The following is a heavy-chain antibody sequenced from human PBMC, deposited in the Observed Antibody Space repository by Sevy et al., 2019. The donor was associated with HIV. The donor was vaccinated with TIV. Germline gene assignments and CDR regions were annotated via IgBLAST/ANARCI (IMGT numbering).Heavy chain of an antibody. V-gene: IGHV3-15*01. Sequence: GGSLRLSCAASGFTFSNAWMSWVHQAPGKGLEWVGRIKSKTDGGTTDYAAPVKGRFTISRDDSKNTLYLQMNSLKTEDTAVYYCTTALLRLPFGYWGQGTLVTVSS. CDR3: TTALLRLPFGY. CDR1: GFTFSNAW. J-gene: IGHJ4*02. D-gene: IGHD4-17*01. CDR2: IKSKTDGGTT.